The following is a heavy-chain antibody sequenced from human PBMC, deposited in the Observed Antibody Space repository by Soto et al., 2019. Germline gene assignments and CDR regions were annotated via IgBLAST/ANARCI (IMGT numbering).Heavy chain of an antibody. CDR2: IYYSGST. V-gene: IGHV4-30-4*01. D-gene: IGHD4-17*01. CDR3: ARTVTTIPYNWFDP. Sequence: SETLSLTCTVSGGSISSGDYYWSWIRQPPGKGLEWIGYIYYSGSTYYNPSLKSRVTISVDTSKNQFSLKLSSVTAADTAVYYCARTVTTIPYNWFDPWGQGTLVTVS. CDR1: GGSISSGDYY. J-gene: IGHJ5*02.